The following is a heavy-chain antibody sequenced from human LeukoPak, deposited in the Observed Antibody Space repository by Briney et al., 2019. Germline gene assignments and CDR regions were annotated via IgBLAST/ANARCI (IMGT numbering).Heavy chain of an antibody. CDR2: ISGSGTNT. D-gene: IGHD6-19*01. J-gene: IGHJ4*02. CDR3: ARSQWLVRGYYFDY. CDR1: GFTFSSYA. V-gene: IGHV3-21*01. Sequence: NPGGSLRLSCAASGFTFSSYAMSWVRQAPGKGLEWVSSISGSGTNTDYADSVKGRFTISRDNAKNSLYLQMNSLRAEDTAVYYCARSQWLVRGYYFDYWGQGTLVTVSS.